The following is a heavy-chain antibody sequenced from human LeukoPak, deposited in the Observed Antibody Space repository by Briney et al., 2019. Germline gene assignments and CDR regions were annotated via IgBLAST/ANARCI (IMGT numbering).Heavy chain of an antibody. CDR2: ISGSGGST. CDR3: AKDQGYYDSSRIV. CDR1: GFTFSSYA. Sequence: GGSLRLSCAASGFTFSSYAMSWVRQAPGKGLEWVSAISGSGGSTYYADSVKDQFTISRDNSKNTLYLQMSSLRAEDTAVYYCAKDQGYYDSSRIVWGQGTLVTVSS. J-gene: IGHJ4*02. V-gene: IGHV3-23*01. D-gene: IGHD3-22*01.